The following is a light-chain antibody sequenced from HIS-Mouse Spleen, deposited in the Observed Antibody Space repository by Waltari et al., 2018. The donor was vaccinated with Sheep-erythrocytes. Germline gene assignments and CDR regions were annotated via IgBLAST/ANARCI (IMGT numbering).Light chain of an antibody. CDR3: QAWDSSTEV. CDR1: KLGDKY. J-gene: IGLJ2*01. Sequence: SYELTQPPSVSVSPGQTASITCSGDKLGDKYACWYQQKPGQSPVLVIYQDSKRPSGNPERFSGSTGGNTATLTLSGTQAMDEADYYCQAWDSSTEVFGGGTKLTVL. V-gene: IGLV3-1*01. CDR2: QDS.